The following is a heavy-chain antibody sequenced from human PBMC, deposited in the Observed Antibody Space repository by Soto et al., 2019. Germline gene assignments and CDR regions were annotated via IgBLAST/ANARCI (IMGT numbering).Heavy chain of an antibody. J-gene: IGHJ5*02. CDR3: ARDPGYTYGYH. V-gene: IGHV1-3*01. D-gene: IGHD5-18*01. CDR1: GYTFTSYY. Sequence: ASVKVSCKASGYTFTSYYMHWVRQAPGQRLEWMGWINAGNGNTKYSQKFQGRVTITRDTSASTAYMELSSLRSEDTAVYYCARDPGYTYGYHWAQGTLVPCS. CDR2: INAGNGNT.